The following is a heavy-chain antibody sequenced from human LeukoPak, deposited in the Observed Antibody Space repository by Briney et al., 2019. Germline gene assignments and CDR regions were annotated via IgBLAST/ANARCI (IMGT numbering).Heavy chain of an antibody. CDR1: GYTFTSYG. Sequence: ASVKVSCKASGYTFTSYGISWVRQAPGQGLEWMGWISAYNGNTNYAQKLQGRVTMTTDTSTSTAYMELRSLRSDDTAVYYCASCSSTSCYRGANYWGQGTLVTVSS. V-gene: IGHV1-18*01. D-gene: IGHD2-2*01. J-gene: IGHJ4*02. CDR3: ASCSSTSCYRGANY. CDR2: ISAYNGNT.